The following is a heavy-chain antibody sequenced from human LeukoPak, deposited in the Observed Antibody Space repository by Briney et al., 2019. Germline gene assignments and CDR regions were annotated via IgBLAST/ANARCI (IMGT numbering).Heavy chain of an antibody. CDR3: ARDHKY. J-gene: IGHJ4*02. Sequence: GASVKVSCKASGGTFSSYAISWVRQAPGQGLEWMGRINPDSGGTNYAQKFQGRVTMTRDTSINTAYMELSRLRSDDTAVYYCARDHKYWGQGTLVTVSS. V-gene: IGHV1-2*06. CDR2: INPDSGGT. CDR1: GGTFSSYA.